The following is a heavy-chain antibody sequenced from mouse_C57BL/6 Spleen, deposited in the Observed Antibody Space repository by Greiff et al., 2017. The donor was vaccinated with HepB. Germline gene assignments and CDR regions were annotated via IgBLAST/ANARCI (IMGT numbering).Heavy chain of an antibody. D-gene: IGHD1-1*01. V-gene: IGHV1-80*01. CDR3: ARERGSSFWYFDV. Sequence: VQGVESGAELVKPGASVKISCKASGYAFSSYWMNWVKQRPGKGLEWIGQIYPGDGDTNYNGKFKGKATLTADKSSSTAYMQLSSLTSEDSAVYFCARERGSSFWYFDVWGTGTTVTVSS. CDR2: IYPGDGDT. J-gene: IGHJ1*03. CDR1: GYAFSSYW.